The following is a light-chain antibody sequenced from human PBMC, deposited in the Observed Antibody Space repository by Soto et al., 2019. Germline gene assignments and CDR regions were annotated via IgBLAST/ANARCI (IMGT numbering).Light chain of an antibody. CDR1: QTISSW. J-gene: IGKJ1*01. CDR2: KAS. CDR3: QQYNSYPWT. V-gene: IGKV1-5*03. Sequence: DIQITQSPSTLSGSVGDRVTITCRASQTISSWLAWYQQKPGKAPKLLIYKASSLESGVPSRFSGSGSGTEFTLTISSLQPDDFATYYCQQYNSYPWTFGQGTKVDIK.